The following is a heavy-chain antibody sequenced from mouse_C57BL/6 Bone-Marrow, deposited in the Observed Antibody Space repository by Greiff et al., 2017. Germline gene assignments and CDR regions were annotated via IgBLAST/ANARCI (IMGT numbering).Heavy chain of an antibody. CDR1: GYSFTGYF. CDR3: ARRSSLYYFDY. D-gene: IGHD6-1*01. J-gene: IGHJ2*01. CDR2: INPYNGDT. Sequence: EVKLQESGPELVKPGDSVKISCKASGYSFTGYFMNWVMQSHGKSLEWIGRINPYNGDTFYNQKFKGKATLTVDKSSSTAHMELRSLTSEDSAVYYCARRSSLYYFDYWGQGTTLTVSS. V-gene: IGHV1-20*01.